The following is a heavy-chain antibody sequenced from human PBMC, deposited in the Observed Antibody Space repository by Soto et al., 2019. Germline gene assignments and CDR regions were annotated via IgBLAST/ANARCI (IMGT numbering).Heavy chain of an antibody. CDR1: GYSFTSYW. D-gene: IGHD3-3*01. CDR2: IDPSDSYT. CDR3: ARHRRFLEWLPREDYYYGMDV. Sequence: GESLKISCKGSGYSFTSYWISWVRQMPGKGLEWMGRIDPSDSYTNYSPSFQGHVTISADKSISTAYLQWSSLKASDTAMYYCARHRRFLEWLPREDYYYGMDVWGQGTTVTV. V-gene: IGHV5-10-1*01. J-gene: IGHJ6*02.